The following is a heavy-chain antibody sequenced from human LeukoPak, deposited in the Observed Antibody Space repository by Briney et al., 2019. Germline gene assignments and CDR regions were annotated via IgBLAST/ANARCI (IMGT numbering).Heavy chain of an antibody. CDR3: ARGAYDYDAFDI. J-gene: IGHJ3*02. CDR2: LNPNYRDT. CDR1: GYTFTSYG. D-gene: IGHD4-11*01. Sequence: GASVKVSCKASGYTFTSYGISWVRQAPGQGLEWMGRLNPNYRDTNFAQRFQGRVTMTRDTTITTAFMELNNLRSDDTAIYYCARGAYDYDAFDIWGQGTLVTVSS. V-gene: IGHV1-18*01.